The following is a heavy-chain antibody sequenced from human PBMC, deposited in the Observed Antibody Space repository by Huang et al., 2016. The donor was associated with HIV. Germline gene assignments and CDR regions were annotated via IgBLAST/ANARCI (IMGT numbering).Heavy chain of an antibody. D-gene: IGHD6-6*01. CDR3: ASASIAARRWFDP. CDR1: GGSMSSYY. Sequence: QVQLQESGPGLVKPSETLSLTCTVSGGSMSSYYWSWIRKPPGKGLEWIGYIYYSGSTNSIPSLKSRVTISVDTSKTQFSLRLSSVTAADTAVYYCASASIAARRWFDPWGQGSLVTVSS. CDR2: IYYSGST. V-gene: IGHV4-59*01. J-gene: IGHJ5*02.